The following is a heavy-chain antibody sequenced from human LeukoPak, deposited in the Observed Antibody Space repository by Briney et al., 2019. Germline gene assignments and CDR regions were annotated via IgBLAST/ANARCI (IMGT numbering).Heavy chain of an antibody. CDR1: GYTFTGYD. Sequence: GASVKLSCKASGYTFTGYDMPWVRQAPGQGLEWMGWINPNGGGTNYAQTVQGRVTMTRDTSISTAYRELSRLRSDDTAVYYCARDGRWSRLDYWGQGTLVTVSS. CDR3: ARDGRWSRLDY. CDR2: INPNGGGT. D-gene: IGHD2-15*01. J-gene: IGHJ4*02. V-gene: IGHV1-2*02.